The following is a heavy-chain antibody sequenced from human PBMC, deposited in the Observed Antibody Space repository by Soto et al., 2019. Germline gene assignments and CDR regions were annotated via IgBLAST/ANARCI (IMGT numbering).Heavy chain of an antibody. D-gene: IGHD5-18*01. Sequence: EVQLLESGGGLVQPGGSLRLSCAASGFTFSSYAMSWVRQAPGKGLEWVSAISDSGSGTYYADSGKGRFAISRDNSKNTLYLQMNSLRAEDTAVYYCAKARGYTYGHELFDYGGQGTLVTVSS. CDR3: AKARGYTYGHELFDY. CDR1: GFTFSSYA. J-gene: IGHJ4*02. V-gene: IGHV3-23*01. CDR2: ISDSGSGT.